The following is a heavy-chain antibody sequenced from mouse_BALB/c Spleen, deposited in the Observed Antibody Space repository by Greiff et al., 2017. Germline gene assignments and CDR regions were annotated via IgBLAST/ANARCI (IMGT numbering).Heavy chain of an antibody. D-gene: IGHD2-3*01. J-gene: IGHJ2*01. V-gene: IGHV5-6*01. CDR2: ISSGGSYT. CDR3: ARQRETYDGYLDY. CDR1: GFTFSSYG. Sequence: EVKLMESGGDLVKPGGSLKLSCAASGFTFSSYGMSWVRQTPDKRLEWVATISSGGSYTYYPDSVKGRFTISRDNAKNTLYLQMSSLKSEDTAMYYCARQRETYDGYLDYWGQGTTLTVSS.